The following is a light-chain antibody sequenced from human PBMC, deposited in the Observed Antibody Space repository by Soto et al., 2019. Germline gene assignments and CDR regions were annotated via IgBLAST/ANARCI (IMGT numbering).Light chain of an antibody. CDR3: QQYKSYWT. V-gene: IGKV1-5*03. Sequence: GDRVTISCRASQSITGWLAWFQQKPGKAPKLLISKASNLHSGVSSRFTGSGSGTDFTLTITSLQPEDFATYYCQQYKSYWTFGQGTKVDIK. J-gene: IGKJ1*01. CDR2: KAS. CDR1: QSITGW.